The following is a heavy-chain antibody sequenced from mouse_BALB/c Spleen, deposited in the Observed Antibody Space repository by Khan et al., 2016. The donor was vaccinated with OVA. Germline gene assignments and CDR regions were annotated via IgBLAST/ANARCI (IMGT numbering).Heavy chain of an antibody. V-gene: IGHV1S29*02. D-gene: IGHD1-2*01. CDR1: GYTFTDYN. J-gene: IGHJ3*01. Sequence: VQLKESGPEVVKPGASVKISCKASGYTFTDYNMDWVKQRHGKSLEWIGYFFPNSGGSGYSQKFKTKATLTVDISSSPAYMDLRSLTSEDSAVYYCVRSGYGSFGFWGQGTLVTVSA. CDR3: VRSGYGSFGF. CDR2: FFPNSGGS.